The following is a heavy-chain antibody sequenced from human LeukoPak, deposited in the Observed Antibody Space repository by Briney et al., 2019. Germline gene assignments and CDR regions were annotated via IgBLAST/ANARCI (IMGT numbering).Heavy chain of an antibody. J-gene: IGHJ4*02. CDR1: GFTFSSYG. CDR3: ARHLNYYLDY. V-gene: IGHV3-30*02. Sequence: GGSLRLSCAASGFTFSSYGMHWVRQAPGKGLEWVAFIRYDGSNKYYADSVKGRFTISRDNAKNALYLQMNSLRAEDTAVYYCARHLNYYLDYWGQGTLVTVSS. CDR2: IRYDGSNK. D-gene: IGHD3-10*01.